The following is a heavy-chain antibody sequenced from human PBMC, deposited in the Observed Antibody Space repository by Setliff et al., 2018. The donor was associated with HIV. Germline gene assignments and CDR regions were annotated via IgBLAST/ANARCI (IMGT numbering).Heavy chain of an antibody. V-gene: IGHV4-28*01. J-gene: IGHJ2*01. Sequence: PSETLSLTCAVLGYSVSSSYWWGWIRQPPGKGLEWIGWIGYIYKGGSTYYHPSLKSRVTMSVDTSKNHSSLKLRSVTAVDTAVYYCARSALWFGEADWYFELWGRGALVTVSS. CDR2: IYKGGST. CDR1: GYSVSSSYW. D-gene: IGHD3-10*01. CDR3: ARSALWFGEADWYFEL.